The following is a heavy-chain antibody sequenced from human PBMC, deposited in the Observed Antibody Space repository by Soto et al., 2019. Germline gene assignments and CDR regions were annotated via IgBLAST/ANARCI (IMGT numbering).Heavy chain of an antibody. CDR3: ARDLWGYCGTDCYPLDV. J-gene: IGHJ6*02. V-gene: IGHV4-59*01. D-gene: IGHD2-21*02. Sequence: SETLSLTCTVSGGSISGYYWRWIRQPPGKGLEWIGYMYNTGSTVYNPSFKSRVTISVDTSKNQFSLKLNSVTAADTAVYYCARDLWGYCGTDCYPLDVWGQGTTVTVSS. CDR1: GGSISGYY. CDR2: MYNTGST.